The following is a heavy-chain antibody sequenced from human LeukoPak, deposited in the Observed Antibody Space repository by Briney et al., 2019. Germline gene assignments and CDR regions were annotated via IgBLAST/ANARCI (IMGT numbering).Heavy chain of an antibody. V-gene: IGHV1-18*01. CDR1: GYTFTSYG. CDR2: ISAYNGNT. D-gene: IGHD6-19*01. CDR3: ARSFFLYSSGWYGGKNFDY. J-gene: IGHJ4*02. Sequence: ASVKVSCKASGYTFTSYGISWVRQAPGQGLEWMGWISAYNGNTNYAQKLQGRVTMTTDTSTSTAYMELRSLRSDATAVYYCARSFFLYSSGWYGGKNFDYWGQGTLVTVSS.